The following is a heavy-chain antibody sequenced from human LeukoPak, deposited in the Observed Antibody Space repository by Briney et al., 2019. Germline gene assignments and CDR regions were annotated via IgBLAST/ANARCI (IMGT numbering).Heavy chain of an antibody. Sequence: KTSETLSLTCTVSGGSISSGGYYWSWIRQHPGKGLEWIGYIYYSGSTYYNPSLKSRVTISVDTSKNQFSLKLSSVTAADTAVYYCARGGGYQLLDTPIDYWGQGTLVTVSS. CDR1: GGSISSGGYY. CDR3: ARGGGYQLLDTPIDY. D-gene: IGHD2-2*01. J-gene: IGHJ4*02. CDR2: IYYSGST. V-gene: IGHV4-31*03.